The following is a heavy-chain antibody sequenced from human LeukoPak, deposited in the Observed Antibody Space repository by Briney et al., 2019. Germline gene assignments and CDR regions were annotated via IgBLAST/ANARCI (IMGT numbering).Heavy chain of an antibody. Sequence: ADSAKGRFTISRDNANGSVFLHMTSLRPEDTAVYYCARDRFKWGSGPYYGMDVWGQGTTVTVSS. D-gene: IGHD6-19*01. V-gene: IGHV3-11*04. CDR3: ARDRFKWGSGPYYGMDV. J-gene: IGHJ6*02.